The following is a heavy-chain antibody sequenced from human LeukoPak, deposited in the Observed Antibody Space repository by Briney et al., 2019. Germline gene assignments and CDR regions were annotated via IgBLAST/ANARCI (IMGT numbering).Heavy chain of an antibody. CDR1: GFIFSTSD. V-gene: IGHV3-30*03. CDR3: ARGPLHGAFDY. D-gene: IGHD4-17*01. Sequence: GRSLRLSCAASGFIFSTSDMHWLRQAPGKGLEWVAHVASDGRNKYYADSVQGRFTGSGDNSKNTVYLQMNSLRADDTAVYYCARGPLHGAFDYWGQGTLVTVSS. J-gene: IGHJ4*02. CDR2: VASDGRNK.